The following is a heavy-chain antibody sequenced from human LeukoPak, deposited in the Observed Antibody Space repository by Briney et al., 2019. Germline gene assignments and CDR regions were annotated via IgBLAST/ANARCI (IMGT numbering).Heavy chain of an antibody. CDR3: ARADSSWYGPAGDAFDI. Sequence: GGSLRLSCAASGFTFSSYAMSWVRQAPGKGLEWVSAISGSGGSTYYADSVKGRFTISRDNSKNTLYLQMNSLRAEDTAVYYCARADSSWYGPAGDAFDIWGQGTMVTVSS. V-gene: IGHV3-23*01. CDR2: ISGSGGST. D-gene: IGHD6-13*01. J-gene: IGHJ3*02. CDR1: GFTFSSYA.